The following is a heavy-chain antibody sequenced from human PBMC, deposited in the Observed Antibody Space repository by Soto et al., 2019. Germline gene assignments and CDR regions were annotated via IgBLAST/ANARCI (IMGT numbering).Heavy chain of an antibody. J-gene: IGHJ6*02. D-gene: IGHD6-13*01. CDR1: GGTFSSYT. CDR2: IIPILGIA. CDR3: ARGRSIAAAGTFYYYGMDV. V-gene: IGHV1-69*02. Sequence: QVQLVQSGAEVKKPGSSVKVSCKASGGTFSSYTISWVRQAPGQGLEWMGRIIPILGIANYAQKFQGRVTIPADKSTSTAYMELSSLRSEDTAVYYCARGRSIAAAGTFYYYGMDVWGQGPRSPSP.